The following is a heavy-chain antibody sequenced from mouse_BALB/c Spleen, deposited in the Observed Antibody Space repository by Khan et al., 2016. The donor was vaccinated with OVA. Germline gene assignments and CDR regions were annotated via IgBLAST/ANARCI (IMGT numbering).Heavy chain of an antibody. D-gene: IGHD2-14*01. CDR2: VNPNTGGS. CDR1: GYSFTLYY. Sequence: EVQLQQSGPDLVKPGASVKISCKASGYSFTLYYMTWVKQSHGKSLEWIGRVNPNTGGSDSNQAFKGKAILTVDKSSNTAYMELHSLTSEDSAVYYCARGYDFFAYWGQGTLVTVSA. J-gene: IGHJ3*01. CDR3: ARGYDFFAY. V-gene: IGHV1-26*01.